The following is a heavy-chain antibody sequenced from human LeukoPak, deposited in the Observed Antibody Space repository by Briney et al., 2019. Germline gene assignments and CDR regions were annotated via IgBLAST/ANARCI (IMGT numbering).Heavy chain of an antibody. D-gene: IGHD4-11*01. Sequence: PGGSLRLSCAASGFTFSSYWMHWVHQAPGKGLVWVSRINSDGSSTNYADSVKGRFTISRDNAKNTLYLQMNSLRADDTAVYYCARDLNYEGLFDYWGQGTLVTVSS. V-gene: IGHV3-74*01. CDR2: INSDGSST. CDR1: GFTFSSYW. CDR3: ARDLNYEGLFDY. J-gene: IGHJ4*02.